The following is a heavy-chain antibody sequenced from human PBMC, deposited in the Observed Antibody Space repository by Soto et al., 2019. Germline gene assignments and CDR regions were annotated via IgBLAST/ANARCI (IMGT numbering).Heavy chain of an antibody. V-gene: IGHV5-51*01. CDR1: GYSFSDYW. Sequence: LGESLKISCKGSGYSFSDYWIAWVRQMPGKGLKWMGIIYPDDSNTKYSPSFQGQVTISADNSISTTYLQWSSLKASDTAIYYCARQGATAPTFFFNGTATTGIDTLSLLSALQIFFGESLKISCKGSEY. CDR2: IYPDDSNT. J-gene: IGHJ1*01. CDR3: ARQGATAPTFFFNGTATTGIDTLSLLSALQIFFGESLKISCKGSEY. D-gene: IGHD2-15*01.